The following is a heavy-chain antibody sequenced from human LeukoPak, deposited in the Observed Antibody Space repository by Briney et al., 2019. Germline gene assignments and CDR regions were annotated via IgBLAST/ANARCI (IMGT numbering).Heavy chain of an antibody. J-gene: IGHJ4*02. CDR1: GYTFTGYY. D-gene: IGHD5-12*01. Sequence: ASVKVSCKASGYTFTGYYMHWVRQAPGQGLEWMGWINPNSGGTNYAQKFQGRVAMTRDTSISTAYMELSRLRSDDTAVYYCASKPWGGYGPLEYWGQGTLVTVSS. V-gene: IGHV1-2*02. CDR3: ASKPWGGYGPLEY. CDR2: INPNSGGT.